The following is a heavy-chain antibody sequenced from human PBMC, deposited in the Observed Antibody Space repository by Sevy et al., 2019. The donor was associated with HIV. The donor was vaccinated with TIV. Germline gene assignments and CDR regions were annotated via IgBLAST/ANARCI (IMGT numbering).Heavy chain of an antibody. D-gene: IGHD3-3*01. V-gene: IGHV3-15*01. CDR1: GFDFSNAW. Sequence: GGSLRLSCAASGFDFSNAWMTWVRQAPGNGLEWVGHIKSITDGGTTDYGAPVKGRFTISRHDSKNTLYLQMNSLKIEDTAVYYCTTDLFWTIDSGQGTRVTVSS. CDR3: TTDLFWTID. J-gene: IGHJ4*02. CDR2: IKSITDGGTT.